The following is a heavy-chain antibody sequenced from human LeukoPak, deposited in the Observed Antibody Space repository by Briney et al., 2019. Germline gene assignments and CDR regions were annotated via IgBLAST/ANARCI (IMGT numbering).Heavy chain of an antibody. CDR2: INWNGGST. CDR3: ARDTGSGSYWGPFDY. D-gene: IGHD1-26*01. CDR1: GFTFDDYG. V-gene: IGHV3-20*04. J-gene: IGHJ4*02. Sequence: GGSLRLSCAASGFTFDDYGMSWVRQAPGKGLEWVSGINWNGGSTGYADSVKGRFTISRDNAKNSLYLQMNSLRAEDTAVYYCARDTGSGSYWGPFDYWGQGTLVTVSS.